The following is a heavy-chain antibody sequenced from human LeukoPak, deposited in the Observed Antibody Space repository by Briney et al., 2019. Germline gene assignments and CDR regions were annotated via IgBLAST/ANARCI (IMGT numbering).Heavy chain of an antibody. Sequence: GGSLRLFCAASGFTFSDYYMSWIRQAPGKGLEWVSYISSSSSYTNYADSVKGRFTISRDNAKNSLYLQMNSLRAEDTAVYYCARDPRRYYYGSGSSEFDYWGQGTLVTVSS. V-gene: IGHV3-11*05. CDR2: ISSSSSYT. CDR1: GFTFSDYY. J-gene: IGHJ4*02. D-gene: IGHD3-10*01. CDR3: ARDPRRYYYGSGSSEFDY.